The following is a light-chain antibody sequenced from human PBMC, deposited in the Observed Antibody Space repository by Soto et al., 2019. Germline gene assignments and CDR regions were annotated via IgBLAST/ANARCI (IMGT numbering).Light chain of an antibody. J-gene: IGKJ2*01. Sequence: ELLLTQSPVTPSSSPGSGAALSCGASQSVSSSLAWYQQRRGQAPRLLIYGASSRATGIPDRFSGRGSGTDFTLTISRLEPEDFAVYYCQQYGGSPYNFGLGTKVDIK. V-gene: IGKV3-20*01. CDR3: QQYGGSPYN. CDR1: QSVSSS. CDR2: GAS.